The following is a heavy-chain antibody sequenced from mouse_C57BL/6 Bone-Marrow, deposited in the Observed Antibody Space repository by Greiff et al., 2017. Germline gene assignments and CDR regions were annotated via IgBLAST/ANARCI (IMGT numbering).Heavy chain of an antibody. D-gene: IGHD1-1*01. J-gene: IGHJ3*01. CDR1: GFTFSDYG. V-gene: IGHV5-17*01. CDR3: ARCSPAWFAY. Sequence: EVQLVESGGGLVKPGGSLKLSCAASGFTFSDYGMHWVRQAPEKGLEWVAYISSGSSTIYYADTVKGRFTISRDTAKNTLFLQMTSLRSEDTAMYYCARCSPAWFAYWGQGTLVTVSA. CDR2: ISSGSSTI.